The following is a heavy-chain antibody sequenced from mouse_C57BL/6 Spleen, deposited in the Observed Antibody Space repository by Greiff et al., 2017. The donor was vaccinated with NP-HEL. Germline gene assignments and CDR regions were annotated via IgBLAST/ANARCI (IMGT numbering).Heavy chain of an antibody. CDR2: INPGSGGT. Sequence: QVQLKESGAELVRPGTSVKVSCKASGYAFTNYLIEWVKQRPGQGLEWIGVINPGSGGTNYNEKFKGKATLTADKSSSTAYMQLSSLTSEDSAVYFCARDGNSDYYAMDYWGQGTSVTVSS. V-gene: IGHV1-54*01. J-gene: IGHJ4*01. D-gene: IGHD2-1*01. CDR3: ARDGNSDYYAMDY. CDR1: GYAFTNYL.